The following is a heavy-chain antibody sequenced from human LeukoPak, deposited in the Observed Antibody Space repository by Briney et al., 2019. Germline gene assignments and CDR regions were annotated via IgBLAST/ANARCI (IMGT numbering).Heavy chain of an antibody. V-gene: IGHV3-13*04. J-gene: IGHJ2*01. CDR2: IGTAGDT. CDR1: GFTFSSYD. D-gene: IGHD3/OR15-3a*01. Sequence: GGSLRLSCAASGFTFSSYDMHWVRQVKGKGLEWVSVIGTAGDTYYPGSVKGRFTISRENVKNSLHLQMNSLRAGDTAVYYCARGDWSSYWYLDLWGRGTLVTVSS. CDR3: ARGDWSSYWYLDL.